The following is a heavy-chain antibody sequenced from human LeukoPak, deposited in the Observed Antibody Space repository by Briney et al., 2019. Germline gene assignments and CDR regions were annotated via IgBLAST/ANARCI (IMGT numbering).Heavy chain of an antibody. Sequence: GGSLRVSCVASGFTVSSNYMSWVRQAPGKGLEWVSVIYSGGSTYYADSVKGRFTISRDNSKNTLYLQMNSLRAEDTAVYYCASGSGSYRTPYYYMDVWGTGTTVTLSS. CDR3: ASGSGSYRTPYYYMDV. CDR1: GFTVSSNY. CDR2: IYSGGST. D-gene: IGHD3-10*01. V-gene: IGHV3-53*01. J-gene: IGHJ6*03.